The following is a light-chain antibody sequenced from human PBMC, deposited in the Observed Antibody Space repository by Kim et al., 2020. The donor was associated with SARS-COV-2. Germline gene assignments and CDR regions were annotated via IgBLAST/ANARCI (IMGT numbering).Light chain of an antibody. CDR2: QDN. CDR1: NLGHKY. CDR3: QAWDSSTVL. J-gene: IGLJ2*01. Sequence: SYELTQPPSVSVSPGQTASITCSGDNLGHKYACWYQQKSGQSPVLVIYQDNKRPSGIPERFSGSNSGNTATLTISGTQAMDEADYYCQAWDSSTVLFGGG. V-gene: IGLV3-1*01.